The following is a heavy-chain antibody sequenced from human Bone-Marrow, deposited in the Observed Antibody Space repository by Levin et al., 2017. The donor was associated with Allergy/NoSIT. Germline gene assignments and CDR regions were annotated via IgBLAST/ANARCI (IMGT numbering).Heavy chain of an antibody. CDR3: VRGSGNFRLDQ. D-gene: IGHD3-10*01. CDR1: GGYISNGGYS. Sequence: SETLSLTCAVSGGYISNGGYSWSWIRQSTGKGLEWIGYIHYRGRPYYNQSLRSRVTISINESQNFVALNMTSVTVADTAIYFCVRGSGNFRLDQWGQGFLVTVSS. V-gene: IGHV4-30-2*06. J-gene: IGHJ4*01. CDR2: IHYRGRP.